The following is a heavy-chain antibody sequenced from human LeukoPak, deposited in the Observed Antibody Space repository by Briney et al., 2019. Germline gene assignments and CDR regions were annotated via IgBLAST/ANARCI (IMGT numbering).Heavy chain of an antibody. CDR2: MNPNSGNT. D-gene: IGHD3-22*01. CDR1: GYTFTSYD. CDR3: ARTDQDYYESAGFDY. J-gene: IGHJ4*02. Sequence: ASVKVSCKASGYTFTSYDINWVRQATGQGLEWMGWMNPNSGNTGYAQKFQGRVTITRNTSISTAYMELSSLRSEDTAVDYCARTDQDYYESAGFDYWGQGTLVTVSS. V-gene: IGHV1-8*03.